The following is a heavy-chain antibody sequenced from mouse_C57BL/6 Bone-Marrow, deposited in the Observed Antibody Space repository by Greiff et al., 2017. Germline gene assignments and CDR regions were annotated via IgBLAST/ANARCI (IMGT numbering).Heavy chain of an antibody. D-gene: IGHD3-3*01. J-gene: IGHJ2*01. CDR1: GFNITNTY. CDR2: IDPANGNT. CDR3: ARGLFDY. Sequence: EVQLQQSVAELVRPGASLTLSCTASGFNITNTYMPWVKQRPEQHLQWLVRIDPANGNTTYAPKFQGKDTISADPSSNPAYLQLSSLTSEDTAIYDCARGLFDYWGQGTTLTVSS. V-gene: IGHV14-3*01.